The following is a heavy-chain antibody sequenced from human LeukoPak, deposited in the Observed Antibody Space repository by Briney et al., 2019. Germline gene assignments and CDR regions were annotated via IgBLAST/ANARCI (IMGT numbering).Heavy chain of an antibody. CDR2: INHSGST. V-gene: IGHV4-34*01. Sequence: SETLSLTCAVYGGSFSGYYWSWLRQPPGKGLEWSGEINHSGSTNYNPSLKSRITISVDTSKNQFSLKLSPVTAADTAVYYCARALPYSSSTNGWFDPWGQGTLVTVSS. CDR1: GGSFSGYY. J-gene: IGHJ5*02. D-gene: IGHD6-6*01. CDR3: ARALPYSSSTNGWFDP.